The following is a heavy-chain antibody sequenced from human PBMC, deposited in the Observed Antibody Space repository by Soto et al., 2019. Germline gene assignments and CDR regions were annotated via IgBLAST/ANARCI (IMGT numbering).Heavy chain of an antibody. D-gene: IGHD1-26*01. CDR2: VFYTGNS. CDR1: GGSVTSYY. J-gene: IGHJ3*02. V-gene: IGHV4-59*02. Sequence: QVQLQESGPGLVKPSETLSLTCGVSGGSVTSYYWSWIRQPPGKGLEYIGHVFYTGNSNYSPSLTSRVTLSVDTSKNQFSLKLRSLTAADTAVYFCARVGGAPLGAFDIWGQGTMVTVSS. CDR3: ARVGGAPLGAFDI.